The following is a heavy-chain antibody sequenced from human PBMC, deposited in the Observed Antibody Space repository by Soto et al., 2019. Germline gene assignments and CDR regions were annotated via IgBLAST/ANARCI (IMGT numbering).Heavy chain of an antibody. CDR2: IYNDGTYS. J-gene: IGHJ4*02. D-gene: IGHD3-10*01. CDR3: TRGPRPISTGTGAY. CDR1: GFIFKMYW. Sequence: GSLRLSCAASGFIFKMYWMHWVRQSPGKGLGWISRIYNDGTYSDYADSVRSRFTISRDNVNDTLYLQMNNLRAEDSGLYYCTRGPRPISTGTGAYWGQGTQVTVSS. V-gene: IGHV3-74*01.